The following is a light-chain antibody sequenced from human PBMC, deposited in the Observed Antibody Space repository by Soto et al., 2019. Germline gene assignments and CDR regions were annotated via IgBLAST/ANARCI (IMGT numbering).Light chain of an antibody. Sequence: EIVLTQSPDTLSLSPGERATLSCRASQSVRSIHLAWYRHKPGQAPRLLIHGASTRATGIPDRFSGSGSGTDFTLTIDRLEPEDFAVYYCQQYGSSPRTFGQGTTVEIK. CDR1: QSVRSIH. CDR3: QQYGSSPRT. CDR2: GAS. V-gene: IGKV3-20*01. J-gene: IGKJ1*01.